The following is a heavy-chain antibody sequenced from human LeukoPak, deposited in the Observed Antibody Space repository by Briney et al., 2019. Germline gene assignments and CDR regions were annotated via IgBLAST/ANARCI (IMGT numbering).Heavy chain of an antibody. D-gene: IGHD6-19*01. CDR1: GGTFSNYA. CDR2: IIPIFVTA. J-gene: IGHJ4*02. CDR3: ARGTSGWYSEY. Sequence: SVKVSCKASGGTFSNYAINWVRQAPGQGLEWMGGIIPIFVTAHYTQKFQGRVTITADEPTNTAYMELSSLRSEDTAMYYCARGTSGWYSEYWGQGTLVTVSS. V-gene: IGHV1-69*13.